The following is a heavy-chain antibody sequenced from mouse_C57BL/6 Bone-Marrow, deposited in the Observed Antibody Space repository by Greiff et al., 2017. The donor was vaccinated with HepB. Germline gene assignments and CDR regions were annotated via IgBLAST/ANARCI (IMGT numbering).Heavy chain of an antibody. V-gene: IGHV1-54*01. Sequence: QVQQQSGAELVRPGTSVKVSCKASGYAFTNYLIEWVKQRPGQGLEWIGVINPGSGGTNYNEKFKGKATLTADKSSSTAYMQLSSLTSEDSAVYFCARVSYGFFFDYWGQGTTLTVSS. D-gene: IGHD2-2*01. CDR1: GYAFTNYL. CDR3: ARVSYGFFFDY. J-gene: IGHJ2*01. CDR2: INPGSGGT.